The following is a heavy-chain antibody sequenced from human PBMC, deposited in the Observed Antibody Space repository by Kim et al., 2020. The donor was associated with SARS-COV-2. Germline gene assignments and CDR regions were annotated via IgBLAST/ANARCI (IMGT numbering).Heavy chain of an antibody. CDR2: ISGSADAS. D-gene: IGHD3-10*01. CDR3: AKNFHYYSGSWGNVLDAFDI. V-gene: IGHV3-23*01. Sequence: GGSLRLSCAASGFTFSTYAMTWVRQAPGKGLEWVSTISGSADASYYAGSVKGRLAITRDNTKNTLYLQMNSLRADDTAVYYCAKNFHYYSGSWGNVLDAFDIWGQGKMITVSS. CDR1: GFTFSTYA. J-gene: IGHJ3*02.